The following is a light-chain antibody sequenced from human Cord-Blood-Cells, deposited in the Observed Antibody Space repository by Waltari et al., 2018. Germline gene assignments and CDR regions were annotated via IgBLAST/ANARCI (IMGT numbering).Light chain of an antibody. CDR3: AAWDDSLSGVV. CDR1: IPHIGRSF. V-gene: IGLV1-47*01. CDR2: RNN. J-gene: IGLJ2*01. Sequence: QSVLTQPPSASGTPGQRVTITCSGSIPHIGRSFVSRYQQLPGTAPKLLIYRNNQRPSGVPDRFSGSKSGTSASLAISGLRSEDEADYYCAAWDDSLSGVVFGGGTKLTVL.